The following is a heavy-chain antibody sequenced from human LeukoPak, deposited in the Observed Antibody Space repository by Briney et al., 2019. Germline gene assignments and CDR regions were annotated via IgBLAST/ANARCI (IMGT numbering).Heavy chain of an antibody. CDR1: GGSISSSPYY. CDR2: IYYSGST. V-gene: IGHV4-39*07. J-gene: IGHJ5*02. Sequence: SETLSLTCTVSGGSISSSPYYWGWIRQPPGKGLEWIGSIYYSGSTYYNPSLKSRVTISVDTSKNQFSLKLSSVTAADTAVYYCARDKSSSWYRGSSRSRGNWFDPWGQGTLVTVSS. CDR3: ARDKSSSWYRGSSRSRGNWFDP. D-gene: IGHD6-13*01.